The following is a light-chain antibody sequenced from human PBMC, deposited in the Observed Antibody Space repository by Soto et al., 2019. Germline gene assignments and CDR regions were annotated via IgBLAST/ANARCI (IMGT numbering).Light chain of an antibody. Sequence: EIVLTQSPGTLSLSPGEKAILSCRASQSIAPNYLAWYQQKPGQAPRLLIYGASSRATGIPDRFSGSGSGTDFTLTISRLEPEDFAVYFCQQHDDSFTWTFDQGTKVEIK. CDR1: QSIAPNY. CDR2: GAS. J-gene: IGKJ1*01. CDR3: QQHDDSFTWT. V-gene: IGKV3-20*01.